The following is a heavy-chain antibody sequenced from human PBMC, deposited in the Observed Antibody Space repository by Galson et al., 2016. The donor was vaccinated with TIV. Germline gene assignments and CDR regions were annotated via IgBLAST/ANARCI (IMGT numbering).Heavy chain of an antibody. V-gene: IGHV3-23*01. CDR2: MTGPFMGTTGGGT. J-gene: IGHJ4*02. CDR1: GFTFSAYA. Sequence: SLRLSCAASGFTFSAYAMTWVRQGPGKGLEWVSSMTGPFMGTTGGGTFYADSVKGRFTISRDNPKRTLYLQMDSLTVEDTAVYYIPKCRDWGGKGYLDFWGQGTVVTVSS. CDR3: PKCRDWGGKGYLDF. D-gene: IGHD5-24*01.